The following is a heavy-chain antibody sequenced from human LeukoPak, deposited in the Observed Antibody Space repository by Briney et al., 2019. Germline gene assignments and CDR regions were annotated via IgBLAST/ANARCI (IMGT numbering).Heavy chain of an antibody. J-gene: IGHJ4*02. V-gene: IGHV3-23*01. CDR2: ISGSGGST. CDR1: GFTFSSYA. CDR3: FKQEAAYDILTGYFPLDY. Sequence: GGSLRLSCAASGFTFSSYAMSWIRQAPGKGLKWVSAISGSGGSTYYADSVKGRFTISRDNSKNTLYLQMNSLRAEDTAVYFFFKQEAAYDILTGYFPLDYWGQGTLVTVSS. D-gene: IGHD3-9*01.